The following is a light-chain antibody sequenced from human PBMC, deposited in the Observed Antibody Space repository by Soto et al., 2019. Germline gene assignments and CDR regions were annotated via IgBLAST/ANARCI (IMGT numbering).Light chain of an antibody. CDR1: QGISSY. CDR3: QQLNSYPLT. Sequence: DIQLTQSPSFLSASIGDRVTITCRASQGISSYLAWYQQKPGKAPKLLIYAASTLQSGVPSRFSCSGSGTEFTLTISSLQTEDFATYYCQQLNSYPLTFGGETKVEIK. V-gene: IGKV1-9*01. J-gene: IGKJ4*01. CDR2: AAS.